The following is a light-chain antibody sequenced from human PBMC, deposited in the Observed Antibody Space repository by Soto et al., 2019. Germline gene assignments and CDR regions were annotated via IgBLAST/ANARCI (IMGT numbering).Light chain of an antibody. Sequence: DIQMTQSPSSLSASVGDRVTISCRTNQRVSKYINWYQQKPGTAPKPLIYYVSSLQGGVPSRFSGSGSATDFALTISNLQPEDFATYYCQQSYDLPRTFGQGTKLEIK. CDR1: QRVSKY. CDR2: YVS. CDR3: QQSYDLPRT. V-gene: IGKV1-39*01. J-gene: IGKJ2*01.